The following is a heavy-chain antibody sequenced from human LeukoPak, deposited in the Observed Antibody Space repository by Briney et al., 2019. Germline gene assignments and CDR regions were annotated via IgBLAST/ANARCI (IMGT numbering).Heavy chain of an antibody. J-gene: IGHJ1*01. CDR1: GGSISSYY. V-gene: IGHV4-4*07. CDR2: IYTSGST. Sequence: SETLSLTCTVSGGSISSYYWSWIRQPAGKGLEWIGRIYTSGSTNYNPSLKSRVTMSVDTSKNQFTLKLSSVTAADTAVYYCARAGGSSWYAEYFQHWGQGTLVTVSS. CDR3: ARAGGSSWYAEYFQH. D-gene: IGHD6-13*01.